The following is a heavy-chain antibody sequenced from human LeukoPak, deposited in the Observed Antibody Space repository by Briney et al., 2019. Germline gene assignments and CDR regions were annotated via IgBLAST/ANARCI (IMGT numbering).Heavy chain of an antibody. CDR2: FYYSGST. V-gene: IGHV4-59*08. J-gene: IGHJ4*02. CDR1: GGSINSYY. CDR3: ARHRPGPYDY. Sequence: SETLSLTCTVSGGSINSYYWSWIRQPPGKGLEWIGYFYYSGSTNYNPSLKSRVTISVDTSKNQFSLKLSSVAAADTAVYYCARHRPGPYDYWGQGTLATVSS.